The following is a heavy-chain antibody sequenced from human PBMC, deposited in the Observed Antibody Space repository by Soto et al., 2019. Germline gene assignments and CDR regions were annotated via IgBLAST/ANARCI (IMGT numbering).Heavy chain of an antibody. V-gene: IGHV5-51*01. Sequence: GESLKISCKGSGYSFTSYWIGWVRQMPGKGLEWMGIIYPGDSDTRYGPSFQGQVTISADKSISTAYLQWSSLKASDTAMYYCARPTTTFLYGELLPGVCDYWGQGTLVTVSS. CDR1: GYSFTSYW. D-gene: IGHD3-10*01. CDR2: IYPGDSDT. CDR3: ARPTTTFLYGELLPGVCDY. J-gene: IGHJ4*02.